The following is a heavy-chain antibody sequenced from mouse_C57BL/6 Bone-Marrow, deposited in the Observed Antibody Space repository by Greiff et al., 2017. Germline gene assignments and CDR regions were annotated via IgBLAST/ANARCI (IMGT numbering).Heavy chain of an antibody. CDR3: AKPYDNLCAMDY. Sequence: QVQLQQSGAELVRPGTSVKVSCKASGYAFTNYLIEWVKQRPGQGLEWIGVINPGSGGTNYNEKFKGKATLTAAKSSSTAYMQLSSLTSEDSAVYFCAKPYDNLCAMDYWGQGTSVTVSS. J-gene: IGHJ4*01. CDR2: INPGSGGT. CDR1: GYAFTNYL. D-gene: IGHD2-3*01. V-gene: IGHV1-54*01.